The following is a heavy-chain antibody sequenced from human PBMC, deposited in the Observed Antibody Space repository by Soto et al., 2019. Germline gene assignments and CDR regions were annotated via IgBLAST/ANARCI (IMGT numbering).Heavy chain of an antibody. V-gene: IGHV3-23*01. CDR2: ISGSGGST. CDR3: AKDATSPVTIFGVAPY. J-gene: IGHJ4*02. Sequence: GGSLRLSCAASGFTFSSFAMSWVRQAPGKGLEWVSAISGSGGSTYYADSVKGRFTISRDNSKNTLYLQMNSLRAEDTAVYYCAKDATSPVTIFGVAPYWGQGPLVTVSS. D-gene: IGHD3-3*01. CDR1: GFTFSSFA.